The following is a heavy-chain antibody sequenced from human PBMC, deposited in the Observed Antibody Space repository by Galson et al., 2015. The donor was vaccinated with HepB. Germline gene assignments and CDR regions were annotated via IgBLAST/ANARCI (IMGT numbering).Heavy chain of an antibody. CDR1: GYTFNNYG. J-gene: IGHJ2*01. V-gene: IGHV1-18*04. CDR2: ISTYNGNT. Sequence: SVRVSCKASGYTFNNYGITWVRQAPGQGLEWMGWISTYNGNTNYAQKLQGRVTMTTDTSTSTAYLELRSLRSDDTAVYYCARWYYYDNKDRRYFDLWGRGTLVTVSS. D-gene: IGHD3-22*01. CDR3: ARWYYYDNKDRRYFDL.